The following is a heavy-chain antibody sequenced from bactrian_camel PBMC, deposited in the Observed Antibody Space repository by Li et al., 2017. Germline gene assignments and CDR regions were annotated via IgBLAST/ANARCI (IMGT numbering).Heavy chain of an antibody. Sequence: HVQLVESGGDSVQAGESLRLSCATSGYTVRSGCMGWFRQAPGKEREGVARIWTGDDVANYADSVKGRFTISKDNAKNTLYLQMNDLKPEDTAMYYCAAGYRWSGCIGTIRSAPHGRYRYWGQGTQVTVS. CDR3: AAGYRWSGCIGTIRSAPHGRYRY. CDR2: IWTGDDVA. V-gene: IGHV3S68*01. J-gene: IGHJ4*01. CDR1: GYTVRSGC. D-gene: IGHD4*01.